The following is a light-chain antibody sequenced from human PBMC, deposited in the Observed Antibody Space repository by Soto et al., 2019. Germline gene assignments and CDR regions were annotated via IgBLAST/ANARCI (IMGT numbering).Light chain of an antibody. CDR3: QQRSSWPPWT. Sequence: DIVLTQSPATLSLSPGERATLSCRASQSVSSYLAWYQQKPGQAPRLLIYDASNRATGIPARFSGSGSGTDFTLTISSLEPEDFAVYYCQQRSSWPPWTFGQGTKVEF. J-gene: IGKJ1*01. V-gene: IGKV3-11*01. CDR1: QSVSSY. CDR2: DAS.